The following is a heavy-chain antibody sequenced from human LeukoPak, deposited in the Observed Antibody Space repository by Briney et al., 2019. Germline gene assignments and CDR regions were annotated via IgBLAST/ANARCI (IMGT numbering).Heavy chain of an antibody. CDR3: ARRSRSSWFLDY. V-gene: IGHV4-59*08. D-gene: IGHD6-13*01. Sequence: PLETLSLTCTVSGGSISSYYWSWIRQPLGKGLEWIGYIYYSGNSNHNPSLKSRVTISVDTSKNQFSLKLSSVTAADTAVYYCARRSRSSWFLDYWGQGTLVTVSS. J-gene: IGHJ4*02. CDR1: GGSISSYY. CDR2: IYYSGNS.